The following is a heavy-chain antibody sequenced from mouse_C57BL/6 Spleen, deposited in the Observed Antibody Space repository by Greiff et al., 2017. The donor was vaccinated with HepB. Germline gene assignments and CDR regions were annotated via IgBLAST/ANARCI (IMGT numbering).Heavy chain of an antibody. Sequence: QVQLQQPGAELVKPGASVKVSCKASGYTFTSYWMHWVKQRPGQGLEWIGRIHPSDSDTNYNQKFKGKATLTVDKSSSTAYMQLSSLTSEDSAVYDWAIPYDYGSSYDDFDDWGQGTTLTVSS. CDR2: IHPSDSDT. V-gene: IGHV1-74*01. J-gene: IGHJ2*01. CDR1: GYTFTSYW. CDR3: AIPYDYGSSYDDFDD. D-gene: IGHD1-1*01.